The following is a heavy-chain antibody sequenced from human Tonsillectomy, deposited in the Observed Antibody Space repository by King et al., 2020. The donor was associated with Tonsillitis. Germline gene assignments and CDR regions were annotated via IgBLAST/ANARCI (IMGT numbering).Heavy chain of an antibody. Sequence: VQLVESGAEVKKPGESLKISCKGSGYSFTSYWIGWVRQMPGKGLEWMGIIYPGDSDTRYRPSFQGQGTISADKSISTAYLQWSSLKASDTAMYYCARHQKTYSSSYIGFDPWGQGTLVTVSS. CDR1: GYSFTSYW. J-gene: IGHJ5*02. V-gene: IGHV5-51*01. CDR3: ARHQKTYSSSYIGFDP. CDR2: IYPGDSDT. D-gene: IGHD6-13*01.